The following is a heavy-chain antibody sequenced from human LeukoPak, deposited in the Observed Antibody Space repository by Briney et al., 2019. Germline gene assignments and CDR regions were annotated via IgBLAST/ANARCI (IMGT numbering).Heavy chain of an antibody. J-gene: IGHJ4*02. CDR3: ARDENYGIFFNVDY. CDR2: ISAYNGNT. D-gene: IGHD4-17*01. Sequence: ASVKVSCKASGYTFTSYGISWVRQAPGQGLEWMGWISAYNGNTNYAQKLQGRVTMTRDTSTSTVYMELSSLRSEDTAIYYCARDENYGIFFNVDYWGQGTLVTVSS. V-gene: IGHV1-18*01. CDR1: GYTFTSYG.